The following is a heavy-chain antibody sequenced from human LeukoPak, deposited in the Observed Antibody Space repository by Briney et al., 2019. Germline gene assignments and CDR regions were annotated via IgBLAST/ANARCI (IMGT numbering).Heavy chain of an antibody. CDR3: AKGAHITMVRGALEN. CDR1: GFTLSNYG. J-gene: IGHJ4*02. Sequence: PGGSLRLSCAASGFTLSNYGMHWVRQAPGKGLEWVAVIWFDGSNKYYADSVKGRFTISRDNSKNTVHLQMDSLRAKDTAVYYCAKGAHITMVRGALENLGQGTLVTVSS. V-gene: IGHV3-33*06. CDR2: IWFDGSNK. D-gene: IGHD3-10*01.